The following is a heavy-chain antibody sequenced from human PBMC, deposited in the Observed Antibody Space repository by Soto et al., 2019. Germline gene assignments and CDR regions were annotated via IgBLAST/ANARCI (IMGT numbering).Heavy chain of an antibody. CDR1: GFTLRNYA. Sequence: GGSLRLSCEASGFTLRNYAMTWVRQAPGKGLEWVSLISANDVGTYYAESVKTRFTISTDQSRNTVYLQMGSLRADDTAIYYCAKAKNDYNWDNRPPFDYWGQGTLVTVSS. V-gene: IGHV3-23*01. J-gene: IGHJ4*02. CDR3: AKAKNDYNWDNRPPFDY. D-gene: IGHD1-20*01. CDR2: ISANDVGT.